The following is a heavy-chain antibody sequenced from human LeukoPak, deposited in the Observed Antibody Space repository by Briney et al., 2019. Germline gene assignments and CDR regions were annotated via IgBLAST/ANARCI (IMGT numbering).Heavy chain of an antibody. D-gene: IGHD4-17*01. Sequence: PSETLSLTCTVSGXSISSGGYYWSWIRQHPGKGLEWIGYIYYSGSTYYNPSLKSRLTISVDTSKNQFSLKLSSVTAADTAVYYCASADYEDAFDIWGQGTMVTVSS. V-gene: IGHV4-31*03. J-gene: IGHJ3*02. CDR2: IYYSGST. CDR1: GXSISSGGYY. CDR3: ASADYEDAFDI.